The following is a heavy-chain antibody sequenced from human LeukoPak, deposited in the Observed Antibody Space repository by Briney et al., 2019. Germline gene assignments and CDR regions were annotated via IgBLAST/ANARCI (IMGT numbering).Heavy chain of an antibody. V-gene: IGHV1-2*02. J-gene: IGHJ4*02. Sequence: ASVKVSRKASGYTFTGYYMHWVRQAPGQGLEWMGWINPNSGGTNYAQKFQGRVTMTRDTSISTAYMELSRLRSDDTAVYYCASSPMPNYYFDYWGQGTLVTVSS. CDR3: ASSPMPNYYFDY. D-gene: IGHD4/OR15-4a*01. CDR2: INPNSGGT. CDR1: GYTFTGYY.